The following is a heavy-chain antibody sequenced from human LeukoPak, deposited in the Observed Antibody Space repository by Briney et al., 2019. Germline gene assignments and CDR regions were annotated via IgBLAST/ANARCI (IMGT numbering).Heavy chain of an antibody. CDR1: GFTVSSNY. CDR3: ARDHYDSSGYYPQDY. D-gene: IGHD3-22*01. V-gene: IGHV3-66*01. CDR2: IYSGGST. Sequence: GGSLRPSCAASGFTVSSNYMSWVRQAPGKGLEWVSVIYSGGSTYYADSVKGRFTISRDNSKNTLYLQMNSLRAEDTAVYYCARDHYDSSGYYPQDYWGQGTLVTVSS. J-gene: IGHJ4*02.